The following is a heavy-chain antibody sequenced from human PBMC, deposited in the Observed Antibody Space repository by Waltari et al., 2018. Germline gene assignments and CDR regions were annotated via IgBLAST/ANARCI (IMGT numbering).Heavy chain of an antibody. D-gene: IGHD3-10*01. CDR2: ISTYDSKT. Sequence: VQLVRSGAEGMKPGASVKVSCKASDYKVTSYYFTWVRLAPGQGLEWMGLISTYDSKTNYAQSLQGRVSMTTDTSTSTAFLELRSLRFDDTAVYYCARTYGSSSFYYGMDVWGQGTTVTVSS. V-gene: IGHV1-18*01. CDR1: DYKVTSYY. CDR3: ARTYGSSSFYYGMDV. J-gene: IGHJ6*02.